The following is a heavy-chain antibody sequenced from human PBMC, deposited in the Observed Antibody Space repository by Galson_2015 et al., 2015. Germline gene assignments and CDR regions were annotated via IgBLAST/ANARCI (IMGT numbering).Heavy chain of an antibody. D-gene: IGHD6-19*01. CDR3: AKDVLSWYSSGRYGRFDL. V-gene: IGHV3-23*01. Sequence: SLRLSCAASGFSFSTYAINWVRQAPGKGLEWVSGISGSGDSTYYADSVKGRFSISRDNSKNTLFLQMNSLRAEDTAVYYCAKDVLSWYSSGRYGRFDLWGRGTLVTVSS. J-gene: IGHJ2*01. CDR1: GFSFSTYA. CDR2: ISGSGDST.